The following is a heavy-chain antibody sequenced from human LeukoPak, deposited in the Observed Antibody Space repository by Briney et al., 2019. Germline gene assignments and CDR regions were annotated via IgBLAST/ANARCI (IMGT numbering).Heavy chain of an antibody. CDR2: ISGSGGST. D-gene: IGHD3-10*01. J-gene: IGHJ6*02. CDR3: ARVFITMLRTVYYGMDV. CDR1: GFTFSSYA. V-gene: IGHV3-23*01. Sequence: GGSLRLSCAASGFTFSSYAMSWVRQAPGKGLEWVSAISGSGGSTYYADSVKGRFTISRDNSKNTLYLQMNSLRAEDTAVYYCARVFITMLRTVYYGMDVWGQGTTVTVSS.